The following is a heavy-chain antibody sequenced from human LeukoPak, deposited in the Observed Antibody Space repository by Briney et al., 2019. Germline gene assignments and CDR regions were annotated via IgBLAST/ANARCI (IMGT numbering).Heavy chain of an antibody. CDR3: ARVHTVVTSFDP. D-gene: IGHD4-23*01. CDR1: GYTFTSNY. J-gene: IGHJ5*02. CDR2: ISPSGGST. V-gene: IGHV1-46*01. Sequence: ASVKVSCKAFGYTFTSNYMHWVRQAPGQGPEWMGVISPSGGSTTYAQKFQGRVTLTRDMSTSTDYLELSSLRSEDTAVYYCARVHTVVTSFDPWGQGTLVTVSS.